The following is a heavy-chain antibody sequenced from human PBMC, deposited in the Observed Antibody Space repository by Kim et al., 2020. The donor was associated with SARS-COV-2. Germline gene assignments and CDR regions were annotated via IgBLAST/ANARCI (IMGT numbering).Heavy chain of an antibody. J-gene: IGHJ4*02. Sequence: SETLSLTCTVSGGSISSSSYYWGWIRQPPGKGLEWIGSIYYSGSTYYNPSLKSRVTISVDTSKNQFSLKLSSVTAADTAVYYCARRKAGATRGRFDYWGQGTLVTVSS. CDR3: ARRKAGATRGRFDY. CDR2: IYYSGST. D-gene: IGHD1-26*01. CDR1: GGSISSSSYY. V-gene: IGHV4-39*01.